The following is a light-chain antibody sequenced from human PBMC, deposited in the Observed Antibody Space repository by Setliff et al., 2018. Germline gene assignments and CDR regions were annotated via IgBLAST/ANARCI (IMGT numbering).Light chain of an antibody. Sequence: QSVLTQPPSASGSPGQSVTISCTGTSSDIGGYNYVSWYQQHPGKAPKLMIYEVNKRPSGVPDRFPGSKSGNTASLTVSGLQAEDEADYYCSSYAGSRNFYVFGTGTKVTVL. CDR2: EVN. CDR3: SSYAGSRNFYV. V-gene: IGLV2-8*01. CDR1: SSDIGGYNY. J-gene: IGLJ1*01.